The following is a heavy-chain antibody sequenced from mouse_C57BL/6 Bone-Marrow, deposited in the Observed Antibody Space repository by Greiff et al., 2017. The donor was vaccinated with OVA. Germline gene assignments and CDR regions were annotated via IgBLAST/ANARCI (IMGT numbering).Heavy chain of an antibody. CDR3: ARAHYGPYYFDY. CDR2: IYPGSGST. J-gene: IGHJ2*01. Sequence: VQLQQPGAELVKPGASVKMSCKASGYTFTSYWITWVKQRPGQGLEWFGDIYPGSGSTNYNEKFKSKATLTVDTSSSTAYMQLSSLTSEASAVFDCARAHYGPYYFDYWGQGTTLTVSS. CDR1: GYTFTSYW. D-gene: IGHD1-1*01. V-gene: IGHV1-55*01.